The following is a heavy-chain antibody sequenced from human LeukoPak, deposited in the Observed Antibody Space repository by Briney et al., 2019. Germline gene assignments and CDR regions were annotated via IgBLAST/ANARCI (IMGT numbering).Heavy chain of an antibody. Sequence: PSETLSLTCTVSGGSISSSSYYWGWIRQPPGKGLEWIGSIYHSGSTYYNPSLKSRVTISVDTSKNQFSLKLSSVTAADTAVYYCARDHNPRVYDFWSGYYTGGGNWFDPWGQGTLVTVSS. CDR3: ARDHNPRVYDFWSGYYTGGGNWFDP. CDR1: GGSISSSSYY. D-gene: IGHD3-3*01. V-gene: IGHV4-39*07. J-gene: IGHJ5*02. CDR2: IYHSGST.